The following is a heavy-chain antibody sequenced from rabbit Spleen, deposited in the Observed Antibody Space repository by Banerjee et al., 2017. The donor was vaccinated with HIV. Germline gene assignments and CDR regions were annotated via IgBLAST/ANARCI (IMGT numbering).Heavy chain of an antibody. CDR3: ARDANGGWDL. V-gene: IGHV1S40*01. J-gene: IGHJ4*01. Sequence: QSLEESGGGLVKPGASLTLTCKASGFSFNSGYDMCWVRQAPGKGLEWIACIYAGSSGSTYSATWAKGRFTISKTSSPTVTLQMTSLTAADTAAYFCARDANGGWDLWGPGTLVTVS. CDR2: IYAGSSGST. D-gene: IGHD4-1*01. CDR1: GFSFNSGYD.